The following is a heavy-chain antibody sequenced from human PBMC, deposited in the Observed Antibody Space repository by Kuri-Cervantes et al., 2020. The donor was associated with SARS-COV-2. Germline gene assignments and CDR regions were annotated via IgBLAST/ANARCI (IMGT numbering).Heavy chain of an antibody. V-gene: IGHV3-74*01. J-gene: IGHJ4*02. Sequence: GGSLRLSCAASGFTFSSYSMSWVRQAPGKGLVWVSRINSDGSSTSYADSVKGRFTISRDNAKNTLYLQMNSLRAEDTAVYYCARAVGATTGDYWGQGTLVTVSS. CDR2: INSDGSST. CDR1: GFTFSSYS. CDR3: ARAVGATTGDY. D-gene: IGHD1-26*01.